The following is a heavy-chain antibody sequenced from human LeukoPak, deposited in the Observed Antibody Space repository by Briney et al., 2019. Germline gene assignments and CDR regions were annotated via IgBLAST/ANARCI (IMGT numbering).Heavy chain of an antibody. D-gene: IGHD2-15*01. V-gene: IGHV4-30-4*01. CDR1: GGSISSGDYY. J-gene: IGHJ3*02. CDR2: IYYSGST. CDR3: ARDATLSLYYAFDI. Sequence: SETLSLTCTVSGGSISSGDYYWSWIRQPPGKGLEWIGYIYYSGSTYYNPSLKSRVTISVDTSKNQFSLKLSSVTAADTAVYYCARDATLSLYYAFDIWGQGTMVTVSS.